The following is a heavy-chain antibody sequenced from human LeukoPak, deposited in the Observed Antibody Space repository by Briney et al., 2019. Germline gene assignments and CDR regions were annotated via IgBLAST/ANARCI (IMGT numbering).Heavy chain of an antibody. CDR3: ATEELPPDY. Sequence: PGGSLRLSCTASGFTFSSYEMNWVRQAPGKGLEWVSSISSSSSYIYYADSVKGRFTISRDNAKNSLYLQMNSLRAEDTAVYYCATEELPPDYWGQGTLVTVSS. CDR2: ISSSSSYI. J-gene: IGHJ4*02. V-gene: IGHV3-21*01. D-gene: IGHD5-24*01. CDR1: GFTFSSYE.